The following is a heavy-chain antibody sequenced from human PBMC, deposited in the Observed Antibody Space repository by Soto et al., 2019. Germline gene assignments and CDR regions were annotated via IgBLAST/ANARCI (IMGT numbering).Heavy chain of an antibody. CDR3: ARQDTSGYAFDY. D-gene: IGHD3-22*01. CDR1: GASISSFD. V-gene: IGHV4-59*08. Sequence: SETLSLSCTVSGASISSFDWNWIRQSPGKGLEWIGYISYSGSTNYNPSLKSRVTISVDTSKNQFSLKLSSVTAADTAVYYCARQDTSGYAFDYWGQGTLVTVS. CDR2: ISYSGST. J-gene: IGHJ4*02.